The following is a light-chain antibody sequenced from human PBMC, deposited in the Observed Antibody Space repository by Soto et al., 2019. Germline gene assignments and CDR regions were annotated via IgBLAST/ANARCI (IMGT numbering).Light chain of an antibody. V-gene: IGLV2-14*01. CDR1: NSDVGTYDY. J-gene: IGLJ3*02. CDR3: SSYATSSIRV. Sequence: QSALIQPASVSGSPGQSITIACIGTNSDVGTYDYVSWYQQHPGKAPKLIIFDVTNRPSGVSNRFSGSKSGNTASLTISGLQADDEADYFCSSYATSSIRVFGGGTKVTVL. CDR2: DVT.